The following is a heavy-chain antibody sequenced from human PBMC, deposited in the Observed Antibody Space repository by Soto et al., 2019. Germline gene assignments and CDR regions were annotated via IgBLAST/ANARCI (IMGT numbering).Heavy chain of an antibody. CDR3: AKGTGNQYSGSALDC. CDR2: ISGDGAHT. CDR1: GFTFSAYA. J-gene: IGHJ4*02. Sequence: PGGSLRLSCAASGFTFSAYAVTWVRQAPGKGLDWVSAISGDGAHTYFADNVKGRFTISRDSSRNTLYLQMNSLRAEDTAVYYCAKGTGNQYSGSALDCWGQGTPVTVSS. V-gene: IGHV3-23*01. D-gene: IGHD1-26*01.